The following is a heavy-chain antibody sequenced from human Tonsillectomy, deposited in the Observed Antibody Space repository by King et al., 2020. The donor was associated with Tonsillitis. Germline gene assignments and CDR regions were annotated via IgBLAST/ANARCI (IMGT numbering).Heavy chain of an antibody. CDR2: ISSSSSYI. CDR3: ARNGVSHYYYYYMDV. Sequence: VQLVESGGGLVKPGGSLRLSCAASGFTFSTYNINWVRQAPGKGLEWVSFISSSSSYIYYADSVQGRFTISRDNAKSSLYLQMNSLRAEDTAVYYCARNGVSHYYYYYMDVWGKGTTVTVSS. V-gene: IGHV3-21*01. J-gene: IGHJ6*03. CDR1: GFTFSTYN.